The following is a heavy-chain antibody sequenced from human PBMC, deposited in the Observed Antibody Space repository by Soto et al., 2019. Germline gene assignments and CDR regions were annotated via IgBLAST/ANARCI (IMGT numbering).Heavy chain of an antibody. CDR3: AREVTLWSGSLVGPGYHYYMDV. J-gene: IGHJ6*03. Sequence: QVQLVESGGGLVKTGGSLRLSCAASEFTFSDYYMSWIRQAPGKGLEWVSDISSSGSIINYADSVKGRFTISRDNAKNSLYLQMQSLRAEDTAVYYCAREVTLWSGSLVGPGYHYYMDVWGKGTTVTVSS. V-gene: IGHV3-11*01. CDR1: EFTFSDYY. CDR2: ISSSGSII. D-gene: IGHD3-3*01.